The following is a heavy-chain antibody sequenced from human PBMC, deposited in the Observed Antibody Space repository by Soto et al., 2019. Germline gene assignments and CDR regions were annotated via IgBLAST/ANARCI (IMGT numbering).Heavy chain of an antibody. Sequence: PGGSLRLSCAASGFTFSSYGMHWVRQAPGKGLEWVAVIWYDGSNKYYADSVKGRFTISRDNSKNTLYLQMNSLRAEDTAVYYCARDEEPYVVVPAAALDYWGQGTLVTVSS. CDR2: IWYDGSNK. J-gene: IGHJ4*02. V-gene: IGHV3-33*01. D-gene: IGHD2-2*01. CDR3: ARDEEPYVVVPAAALDY. CDR1: GFTFSSYG.